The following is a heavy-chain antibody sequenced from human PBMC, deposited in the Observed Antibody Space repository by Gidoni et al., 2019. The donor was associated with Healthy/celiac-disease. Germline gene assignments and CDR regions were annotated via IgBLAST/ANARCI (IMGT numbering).Heavy chain of an antibody. CDR2: ISSSSSTI. Sequence: EVQLVESGGGLVQPGGSLRLSCAASGFTFSSYSMNWVRQAPGKGLELVSYISSSSSTIYYADSVKGRFTISRDNAKNSLYLQMNSLRDEDTAVYYCARVPAGPVTRYYYYGMDVWGQGTTVTVSS. CDR3: ARVPAGPVTRYYYYGMDV. V-gene: IGHV3-48*02. D-gene: IGHD4-17*01. CDR1: GFTFSSYS. J-gene: IGHJ6*02.